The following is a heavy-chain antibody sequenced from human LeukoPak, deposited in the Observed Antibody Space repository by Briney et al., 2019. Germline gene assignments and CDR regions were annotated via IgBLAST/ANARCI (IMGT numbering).Heavy chain of an antibody. Sequence: PSETLSLTCTVSGGSISNYYWSWIRQPPGKGLEWIGYIHYSGSTSYNPSLKSRVTISVDTSKNQFSLKLSSVTAADTAVYYCARDPVWFGELLYDYWGQGTLVTVSS. V-gene: IGHV4-59*12. CDR2: IHYSGST. J-gene: IGHJ4*02. CDR1: GGSISNYY. D-gene: IGHD3-10*01. CDR3: ARDPVWFGELLYDY.